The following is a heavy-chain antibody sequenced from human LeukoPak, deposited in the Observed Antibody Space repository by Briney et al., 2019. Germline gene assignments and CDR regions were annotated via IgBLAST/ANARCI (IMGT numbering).Heavy chain of an antibody. D-gene: IGHD1-14*01. CDR1: GGSISSGIYY. Sequence: SETLSLTCTVSGGSISSGIYYWAWIRQTPGKGLEWIGSISYRGSTYYNTSLESRVTISFDTSKKQLSLSLSSVTAADTAVYYCARDQRHHVDWGQGTLVTVSS. CDR3: ARDQRHHVD. CDR2: ISYRGST. V-gene: IGHV4-39*07. J-gene: IGHJ4*02.